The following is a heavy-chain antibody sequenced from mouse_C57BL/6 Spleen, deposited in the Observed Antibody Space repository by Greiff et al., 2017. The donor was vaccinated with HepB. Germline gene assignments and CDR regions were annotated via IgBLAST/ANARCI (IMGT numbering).Heavy chain of an antibody. V-gene: IGHV1-54*01. J-gene: IGHJ3*01. CDR3: ARGAQATGFAY. CDR1: GYAFTNYL. Sequence: QVQLQQSGAELVRPGPSVKVSCKASGYAFTNYLIEWVKQRPGQGLEWIGVINPGSGGTNYNEKFKGKATLTADKSSSTAYMQLSSLTSEDSAVYFCARGAQATGFAYWGQGTLVTVSA. D-gene: IGHD3-2*02. CDR2: INPGSGGT.